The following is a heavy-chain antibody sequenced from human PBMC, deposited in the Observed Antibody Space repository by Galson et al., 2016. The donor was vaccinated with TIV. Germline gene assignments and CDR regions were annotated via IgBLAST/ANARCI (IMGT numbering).Heavy chain of an antibody. J-gene: IGHJ6*03. D-gene: IGHD3-16*02. CDR2: ISYDGSDK. CDR3: ARVDKSYHMDV. V-gene: IGHV3-30*03. Sequence: SLRLSCAASGFTFNSYGFHWVRQAPVKGLEWVAFISYDGSDKSYADPLKGRFTISRDKSKNTLHLQMNSLRAEDTALYYCARVDKSYHMDVWGKGTTVTVSS. CDR1: GFTFNSYG.